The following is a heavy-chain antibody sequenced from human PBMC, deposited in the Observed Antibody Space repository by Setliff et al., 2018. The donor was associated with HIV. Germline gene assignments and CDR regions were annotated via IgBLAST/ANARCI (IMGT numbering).Heavy chain of an antibody. CDR2: IYYNGNT. V-gene: IGHV4-61*08. CDR1: GGSISNGGYY. D-gene: IGHD2-21*02. Sequence: SETLSLTCTVSGGSISNGGYYWSWIRQPPGKGLEWIGYIYYNGNTNYNPSLKSRVTISVDTSKNQLSLKLSSVTAADTAVYYCAREIYGGNSRPFDYWGQGTLVTVSS. J-gene: IGHJ4*02. CDR3: AREIYGGNSRPFDY.